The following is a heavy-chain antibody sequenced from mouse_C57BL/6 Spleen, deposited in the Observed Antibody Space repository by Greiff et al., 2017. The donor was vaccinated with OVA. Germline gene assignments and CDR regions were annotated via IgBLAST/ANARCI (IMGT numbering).Heavy chain of an antibody. Sequence: EVQLVESGEGLVKPGGSLKLSCAASGFTFSSYAMSWVRQTPEKRLEWVAYISSGGDYIYYADTVKGRLTISRDNARNTLYLRMSRLKSEDTARYYCTRGLTGGFAYWGQGTVVTVSA. V-gene: IGHV5-9-1*02. CDR3: TRGLTGGFAY. J-gene: IGHJ3*01. D-gene: IGHD4-1*01. CDR1: GFTFSSYA. CDR2: ISSGGDYI.